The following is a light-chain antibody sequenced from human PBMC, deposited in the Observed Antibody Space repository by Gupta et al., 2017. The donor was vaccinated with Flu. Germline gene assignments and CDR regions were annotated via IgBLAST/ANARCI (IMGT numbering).Light chain of an antibody. J-gene: IGKJ2*01. CDR3: QYYNSWPPAYT. V-gene: IGKV3-15*01. CDR2: GAS. CDR1: QSVTSN. Sequence: EIVMTQSPATLSVSPGERATLSCRASQSVTSNLAWYLQKPGQAPRLLIYGASTRATSIPARFSGSGSGTEFTLTISSLQSEDIAVYYCQYYNSWPPAYTFGQGTKLEIK.